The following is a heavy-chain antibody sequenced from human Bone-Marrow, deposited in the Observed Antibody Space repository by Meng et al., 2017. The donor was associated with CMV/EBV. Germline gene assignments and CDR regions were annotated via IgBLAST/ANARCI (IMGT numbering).Heavy chain of an antibody. Sequence: GESLKISCAASGFTFSSYWMHWVRQAPGKGLVWVSRINSDGSSTSYADSVKGRFTISRDDSKSIAYLQMNSLKTEDTAVYYCTRDLRGARYCSSTSCYRADYYYGMDVWGQGTTVPVSS. CDR2: INSDGSST. CDR3: TRDLRGARYCSSTSCYRADYYYGMDV. D-gene: IGHD2-2*02. J-gene: IGHJ6*02. CDR1: GFTFSSYW. V-gene: IGHV3-74*01.